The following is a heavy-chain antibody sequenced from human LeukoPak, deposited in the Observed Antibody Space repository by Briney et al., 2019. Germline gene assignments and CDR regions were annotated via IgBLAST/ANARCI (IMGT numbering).Heavy chain of an antibody. CDR3: TAYYDFLTGYNTRRDY. Sequence: GGSLRLSCAASGFPFTIAWMSWVRQAPGNGLEWIGRIRSKNDGGTTDYAAPVKGKFTISRDNSKSTLYLHMSSLTTEYTAIYYCTAYYDFLTGYNTRRDYWGRGTLVTVSP. CDR2: IRSKNDGGTT. D-gene: IGHD3-9*01. CDR1: GFPFTIAW. V-gene: IGHV3-15*01. J-gene: IGHJ4*02.